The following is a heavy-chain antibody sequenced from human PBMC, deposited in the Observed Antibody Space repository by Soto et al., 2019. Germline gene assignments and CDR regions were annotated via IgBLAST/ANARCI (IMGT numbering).Heavy chain of an antibody. V-gene: IGHV1-2*04. D-gene: IGHD3-16*01. CDR1: GYTFTGYY. CDR3: ARGPFAFGGLTYWYFDL. Sequence: ASVKVSCKASGYTFTGYYMHWVRQAPGQGLEWMGWINPNSGGTNYAQKLQGWVTMTRDTSISTAYMELSRLRSDDTAVYYCARGPFAFGGLTYWYFDLWGRDTLVTVSS. J-gene: IGHJ2*01. CDR2: INPNSGGT.